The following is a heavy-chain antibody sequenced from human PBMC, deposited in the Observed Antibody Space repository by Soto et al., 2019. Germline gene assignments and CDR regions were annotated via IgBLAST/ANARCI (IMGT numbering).Heavy chain of an antibody. CDR1: GFTFSSYW. CDR2: IKQDGSEK. J-gene: IGHJ4*02. CDR3: ARALDRPYFDY. Sequence: EVQLVESGGGLVQPGGSLRLSCAASGFTFSSYWMSWVRQAPGKGLEWVANIKQDGSEKYYVDSVKGRFTISRDNAKNSLYLQMNSLTAEDTAVYYCARALDRPYFDYGGQGTLVTVSS. V-gene: IGHV3-7*01. D-gene: IGHD3-9*01.